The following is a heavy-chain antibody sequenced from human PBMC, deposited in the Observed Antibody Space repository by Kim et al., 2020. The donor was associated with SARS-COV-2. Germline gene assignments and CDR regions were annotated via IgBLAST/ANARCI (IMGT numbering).Heavy chain of an antibody. J-gene: IGHJ4*02. V-gene: IGHV4-59*01. CDR2: IYYSGST. D-gene: IGHD3-3*01. Sequence: SETLSLTCTVSGGSISSYYWSWIRQPPGKGLEWIGYIYYSGSTNYNPSLKSRVTISVDTSKNQFSLKLSSVTAADTAVYYCARSLDFFDYWGQGTLVTVSS. CDR3: ARSLDFFDY. CDR1: GGSISSYY.